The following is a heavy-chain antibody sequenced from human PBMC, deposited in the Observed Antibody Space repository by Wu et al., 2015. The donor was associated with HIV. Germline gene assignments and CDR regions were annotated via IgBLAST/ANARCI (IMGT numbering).Heavy chain of an antibody. V-gene: IGHV1-69*13. Sequence: QVQLVQSGAEVKKPGSSVKVSCKASGGTFSSYAISWVRQAPGQGLEWMGRIIPIFGTANYAQKFQGRVTITADESTSTAYMELSSLRSEDTAVYYCARDNYCSGGSCYENYYYYGMDVWGQGTTVTVSS. J-gene: IGHJ6*02. D-gene: IGHD2-15*01. CDR2: IIPIFGTA. CDR3: ARDNYCSGGSCYENYYYYGMDV. CDR1: GGTFSSYA.